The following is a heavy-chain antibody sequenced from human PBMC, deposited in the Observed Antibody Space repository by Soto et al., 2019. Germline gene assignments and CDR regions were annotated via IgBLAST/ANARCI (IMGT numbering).Heavy chain of an antibody. Sequence: QVQLQESGPGLVRPSQTLSLTCTVSGGSISSGDYYWSWIRQHPGRGLEWIGYVYYSGITFYNPSLKFRLTISVDTSKTQFYLRLGSVTAADTAVYYCAREMFSRTWYPGDWGQGTLVTVSS. D-gene: IGHD6-13*01. CDR2: VYYSGIT. CDR1: GGSISSGDYY. CDR3: AREMFSRTWYPGD. J-gene: IGHJ4*02. V-gene: IGHV4-30-4*01.